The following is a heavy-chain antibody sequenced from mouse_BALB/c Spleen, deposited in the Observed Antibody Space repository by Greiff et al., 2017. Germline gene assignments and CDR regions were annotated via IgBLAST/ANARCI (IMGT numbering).Heavy chain of an antibody. D-gene: IGHD4-1*02. CDR1: GYNFTSYW. CDR3: ARSSQLGPLMDY. Sequence: QVLLQQPGAELVKPGTSVKLSCKASGYNFTSYWINWVKLRPGQGLEWIGDIYPGSGSTNYNEKFKSKVTLTVDTSSSTAYMQLSSLASEDSALLYCARSSQLGPLMDYWGQGTSVTVSS. CDR2: IYPGSGST. V-gene: IGHV1-55*01. J-gene: IGHJ4*01.